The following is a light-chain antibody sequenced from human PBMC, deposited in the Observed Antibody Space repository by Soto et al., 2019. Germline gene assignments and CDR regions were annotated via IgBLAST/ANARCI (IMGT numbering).Light chain of an antibody. V-gene: IGLV1-40*01. Sequence: QAVVTQSPSVSGAPGQRVTISCSGTSSNIGAGYDVHWYHQLPGTAPKLLIFGNNNRPSGVPARFSASRSGTSASLAITGLQAEDEADYYCQSFDTNLRGSVFGGGTKVTVL. CDR1: SSNIGAGYD. CDR3: QSFDTNLRGSV. CDR2: GNN. J-gene: IGLJ3*02.